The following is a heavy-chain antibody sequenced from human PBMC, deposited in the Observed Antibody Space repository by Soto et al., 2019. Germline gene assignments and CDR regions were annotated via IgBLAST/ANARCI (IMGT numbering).Heavy chain of an antibody. Sequence: EVQLLESGGDLVQRGGSLRLSCAVSGFTFSSYAMTWVRQAPGKGLEWVPVISGSGGNTYYADSVKGRFTISRDNSRNTLYLQMNNLRAEDTAVYYCAKGDTMVRGPSRRWGQGTLVTVSS. V-gene: IGHV3-23*01. D-gene: IGHD3-10*01. CDR3: AKGDTMVRGPSRR. CDR2: ISGSGGNT. J-gene: IGHJ1*01. CDR1: GFTFSSYA.